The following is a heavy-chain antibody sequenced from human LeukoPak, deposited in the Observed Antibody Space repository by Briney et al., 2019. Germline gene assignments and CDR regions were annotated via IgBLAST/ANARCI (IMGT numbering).Heavy chain of an antibody. D-gene: IGHD2-15*01. Sequence: GGSLRLSCAASGFTFSSYGMHWVRQAPGKGLEWVAAIWYDGSIQYYADSVKGRFTISRDNSKNTLYLQMDSLRAEDAAVYYCARAGYCSGGSCYGSDYWGQGTLVSVSS. J-gene: IGHJ4*02. V-gene: IGHV3-33*01. CDR1: GFTFSSYG. CDR2: IWYDGSIQ. CDR3: ARAGYCSGGSCYGSDY.